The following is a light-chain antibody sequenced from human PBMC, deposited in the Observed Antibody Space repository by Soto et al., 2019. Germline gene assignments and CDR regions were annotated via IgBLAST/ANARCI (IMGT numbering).Light chain of an antibody. Sequence: EIVLTQSPGTLSLSPGERATLYCRASQSVGSNYLAWHQQKPGQAPRVLIYGASSRATGIPDRFSGSGSGADFTLTISRLEPDDFAVYYCQQYTTSPFTFGPGTKVDIK. CDR1: QSVGSNY. J-gene: IGKJ3*01. CDR2: GAS. V-gene: IGKV3-20*01. CDR3: QQYTTSPFT.